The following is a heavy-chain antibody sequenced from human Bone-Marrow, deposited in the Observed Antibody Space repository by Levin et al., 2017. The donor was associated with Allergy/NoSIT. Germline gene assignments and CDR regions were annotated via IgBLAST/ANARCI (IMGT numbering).Heavy chain of an antibody. CDR2: INAGNGIT. CDR3: ARFGAPGAFWFDP. Sequence: GESLKISCKASGYTFTTYAMHWVRQAPGQRLEWMGWINAGNGITEYSQKFQGRVTFTRDTSASTAYMELSSLRSEDTAVYYCARFGAPGAFWFDPWGQGTLVTVSS. D-gene: IGHD3-10*01. CDR1: GYTFTTYA. J-gene: IGHJ5*02. V-gene: IGHV1-3*01.